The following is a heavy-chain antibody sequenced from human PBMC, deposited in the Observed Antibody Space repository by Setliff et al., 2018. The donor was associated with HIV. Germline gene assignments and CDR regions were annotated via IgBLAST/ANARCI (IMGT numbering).Heavy chain of an antibody. CDR3: ASSVAGSGPNWFDP. Sequence: SETLSLTCSVSSGSISSNTYYWSWIRQPPGRGLEWIASVFHIGSTYHNPSLKSRVTISVDTSKNQFSLKLSSVTAADTAVYYCASSVAGSGPNWFDPWGQGTLVTRLL. CDR2: VFHIGST. J-gene: IGHJ5*02. CDR1: SGSISSNTYY. V-gene: IGHV4-39*01. D-gene: IGHD6-19*01.